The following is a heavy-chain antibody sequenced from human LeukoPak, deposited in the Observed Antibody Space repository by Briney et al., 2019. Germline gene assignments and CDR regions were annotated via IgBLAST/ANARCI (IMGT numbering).Heavy chain of an antibody. CDR1: GGSISSYY. V-gene: IGHV4-59*12. J-gene: IGHJ5*02. CDR2: IYYSGST. CDR3: SRGGANDL. Sequence: PSETLSLTCTVSGGSISSYYWSWIRQPPGKGLEWIGYIYYSGSTNYNPSLKSRVTISVDTSKNQFSLKLSSVTAADTAVYFCSRGGANDLWGQGTLVTVSS. D-gene: IGHD4/OR15-4a*01.